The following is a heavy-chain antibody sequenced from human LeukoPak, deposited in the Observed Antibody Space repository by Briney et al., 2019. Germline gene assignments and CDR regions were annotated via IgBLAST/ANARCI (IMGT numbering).Heavy chain of an antibody. CDR3: ASSKSGPYYYYYMDV. J-gene: IGHJ6*03. D-gene: IGHD2-2*01. CDR1: GFTFSSYW. Sequence: GGSLRLSCVAPGFTFSSYWMSWVRQAPGKGLEWVANIKQDGSEKYYVDSVKGRFTISRDNAKNSLYLQMNSLRAEDTAVYYCASSKSGPYYYYYMDVWGKGTTVTVSS. V-gene: IGHV3-7*01. CDR2: IKQDGSEK.